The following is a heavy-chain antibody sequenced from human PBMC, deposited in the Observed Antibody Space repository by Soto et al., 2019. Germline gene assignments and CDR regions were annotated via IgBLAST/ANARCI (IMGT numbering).Heavy chain of an antibody. CDR1: GFTFSSYS. CDR2: ISSSSSTI. Sequence: GGSLRLSCAASGFTFSSYSMNWVRQAPGKGLEWVSYISSSSSTIYYADSVKGRFTISRDNAKNSLYMQMNSLGAEDTAVYYCARSDDSGGSCYSGDAFDIWGQGTMVTVSS. V-gene: IGHV3-48*04. CDR3: ARSDDSGGSCYSGDAFDI. J-gene: IGHJ3*02. D-gene: IGHD2-15*01.